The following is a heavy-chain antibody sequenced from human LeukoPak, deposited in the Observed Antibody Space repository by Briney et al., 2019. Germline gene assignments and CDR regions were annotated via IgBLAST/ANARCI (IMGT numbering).Heavy chain of an antibody. CDR1: GFTCNTYW. J-gene: IGHJ4*02. CDR2: TNLPGTEH. D-gene: IGHD3-22*01. CDR3: ARDESIDYESNDYLDY. Sequence: GCLRLSCAASGFTCNTYWMSWVRQAPGRGLEWVANTNLPGTEHNNVDSVKGRFTISRDNAKESLYLQMNDLRDEDTAIYYCARDESIDYESNDYLDYWGQGTLVTVSP. V-gene: IGHV3-7*01.